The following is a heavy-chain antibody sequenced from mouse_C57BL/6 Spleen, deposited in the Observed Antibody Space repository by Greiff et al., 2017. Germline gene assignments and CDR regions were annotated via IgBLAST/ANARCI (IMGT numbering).Heavy chain of an antibody. CDR2: IYPGDGDT. Sequence: VQLLESGPELVKPGASVKISCTASGFAFSSSWMYWVKQRPGKGLEWIGRIYPGDGDTNYTGKFKGQSTLTADKSANTAYLQLSSLTSEDTAVYFCARDGSYAMDYWGQGTSVTVSS. V-gene: IGHV1-82*01. J-gene: IGHJ4*01. CDR3: ARDGSYAMDY. CDR1: GFAFSSSW.